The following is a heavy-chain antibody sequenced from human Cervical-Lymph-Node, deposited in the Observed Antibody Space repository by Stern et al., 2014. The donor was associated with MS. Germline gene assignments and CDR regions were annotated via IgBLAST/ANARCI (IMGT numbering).Heavy chain of an antibody. CDR3: ARGAQLAIYYYALDV. V-gene: IGHV4-61*02. CDR1: GGSISSGSFF. Sequence: QVQLQESGPGLVKPSQTLSLTCIMSGGSISSGSFFWSWIRQPAGKGLEWIGRIHTTGSTKYESSLKSRVTISVDTSKNQFSLKLSSGTAADTAVYYCARGAQLAIYYYALDVWGQGTTVTVSS. D-gene: IGHD6-19*01. J-gene: IGHJ6*02. CDR2: IHTTGST.